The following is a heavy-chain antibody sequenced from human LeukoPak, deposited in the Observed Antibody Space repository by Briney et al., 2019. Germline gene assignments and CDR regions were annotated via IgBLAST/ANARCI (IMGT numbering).Heavy chain of an antibody. D-gene: IGHD2/OR15-2a*01. V-gene: IGHV4-38-2*02. J-gene: IGHJ3*02. CDR2: IYHSGST. CDR1: GYSISSGYY. Sequence: SETLSLTCTVSGYSISSGYYWGWIRQPPGKGLEWIGSIYHSGSTYYNPSLKSRVTISVDTSKNQFSLKLSSVTAADTAVYYCARVPNSSPDIWGQGTMVTVSS. CDR3: ARVPNSSPDI.